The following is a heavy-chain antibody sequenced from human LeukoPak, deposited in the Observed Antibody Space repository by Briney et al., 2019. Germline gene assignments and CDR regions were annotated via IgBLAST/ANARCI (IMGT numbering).Heavy chain of an antibody. J-gene: IGHJ5*02. CDR1: GYTFTSYD. Sequence: VASVKVSCKASGYTFTSYDINRVRQATGQGLEWMGWMNPNSGNTGYAQKFQGRVTMTRNTSISTAYMELSSLRSEDTAVYYCARGCLGDFWSGYYNWFDPWGQGTLVTVSS. CDR2: MNPNSGNT. D-gene: IGHD3-3*01. V-gene: IGHV1-8*01. CDR3: ARGCLGDFWSGYYNWFDP.